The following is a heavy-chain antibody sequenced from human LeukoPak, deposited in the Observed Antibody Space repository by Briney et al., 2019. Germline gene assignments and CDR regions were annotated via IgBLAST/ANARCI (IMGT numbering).Heavy chain of an antibody. CDR3: TRDPDTSSKVDF. CDR1: GFTFSAHY. Sequence: GGSLRLSCAASGFTFSAHYMSWIRLAPGKGLEWVSYIDSSGRALYYADSVKGRFTISRDNAKNPLFLQMDGLRAEDTAVYFCTRDPDTSSKVDFWGQGTLVTVSS. CDR2: IDSSGRAL. V-gene: IGHV3-11*01. J-gene: IGHJ4*02. D-gene: IGHD5-18*01.